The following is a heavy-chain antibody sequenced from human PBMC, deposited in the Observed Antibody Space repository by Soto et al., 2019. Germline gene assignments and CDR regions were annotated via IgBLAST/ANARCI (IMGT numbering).Heavy chain of an antibody. CDR1: GGSFSGYY. D-gene: IGHD3-10*01. CDR2: INHGGST. CDR3: ARDRATMVRGVIPRWFDP. Sequence: PSETLSLTCAVYGGSFSGYYWSWIRQPPGKGLEWIGEINHGGSTNYNPSLKSRVTISVDTSKNQFSLKLSSVTAADTAVYYCARDRATMVRGVIPRWFDPWGQGTLVTVSS. V-gene: IGHV4-34*01. J-gene: IGHJ5*02.